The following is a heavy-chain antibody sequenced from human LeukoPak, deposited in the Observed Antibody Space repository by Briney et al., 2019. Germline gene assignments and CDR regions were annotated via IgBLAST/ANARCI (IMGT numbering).Heavy chain of an antibody. CDR2: IKRKSDGGTT. J-gene: IGHJ4*02. D-gene: IGHD1-26*01. V-gene: IGHV3-15*01. CDR1: GFTFSNAW. Sequence: PGGSLRLSCAASGFTFSNAWMTWVRQAPGKGLEWVGRIKRKSDGGTTDYAAPVKGRFSISRDDSKNMLNLQMNSLKTKDTAVYYCTTGWGVGSTSRPYYFEYWGQGTLVTVSS. CDR3: TTGWGVGSTSRPYYFEY.